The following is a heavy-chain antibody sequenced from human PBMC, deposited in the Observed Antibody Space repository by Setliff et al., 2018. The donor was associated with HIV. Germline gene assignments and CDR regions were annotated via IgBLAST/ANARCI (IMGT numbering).Heavy chain of an antibody. CDR2: INHSGST. CDR3: AAWGPRYSYAPYFFDS. J-gene: IGHJ4*02. D-gene: IGHD5-18*01. CDR1: GGSFSAYY. V-gene: IGHV4-34*01. Sequence: KPSETLSLTCAVSGGSFSAYYWSWIRQPPGEGLEWIGEINHSGSTNYSPSLKSRVTISVDASRNQFSLRLSSVTAADTAVYYCAAWGPRYSYAPYFFDSWGQGTLVTVSS.